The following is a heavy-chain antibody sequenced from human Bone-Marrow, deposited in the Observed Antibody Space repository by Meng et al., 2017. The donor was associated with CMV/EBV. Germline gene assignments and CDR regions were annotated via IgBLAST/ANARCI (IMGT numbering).Heavy chain of an antibody. CDR2: ISSSSSYI. D-gene: IGHD6-6*01. V-gene: IGHV3-21*01. CDR1: GFTFRSYS. Sequence: GGSLRLSCAASGFTFRSYSMNWVRQAPGKGLEWVSSISSSSSYIYYADSVKGRFTISRDNAKNSLYLQMNSLRAEDTAVYYCARAGFSSSSGRVMSYYYYGMDVWGQGTTVTVSS. CDR3: ARAGFSSSSGRVMSYYYYGMDV. J-gene: IGHJ6*02.